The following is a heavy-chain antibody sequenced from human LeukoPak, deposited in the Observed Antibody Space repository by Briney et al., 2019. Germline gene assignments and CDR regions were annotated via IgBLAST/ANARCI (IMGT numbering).Heavy chain of an antibody. CDR3: ARRGGVGATDY. V-gene: IGHV3-30*02. CDR1: GFTFSYYG. J-gene: IGHJ4*02. D-gene: IGHD1-26*01. Sequence: PGGSLRLSCAASGFTFSYYGMHWVRQAPGKGLEWVAFIRYDGNDKFYRNSVKGRFTISRDNAKNSLYLQMNSLRAEDTAVYYCARRGGVGATDYWGQGTLVTVSS. CDR2: IRYDGNDK.